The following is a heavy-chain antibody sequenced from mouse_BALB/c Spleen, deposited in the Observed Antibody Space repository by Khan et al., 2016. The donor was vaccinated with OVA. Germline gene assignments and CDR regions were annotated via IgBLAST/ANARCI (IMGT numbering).Heavy chain of an antibody. V-gene: IGHV5-6-5*01. Sequence: EVELVESGGDLVKPGGSLKLSCAVSGFTFSSYVMSWVRLTPEKRLEWVASISSGGTPAYPDSLKGRFTISRDNARNIMYLQMSSLRSEDTAMYYCVREAYRYDEYYFDYWGQGTTLTVSS. CDR2: ISSGGTP. CDR3: VREAYRYDEYYFDY. J-gene: IGHJ2*01. D-gene: IGHD2-14*01. CDR1: GFTFSSYV.